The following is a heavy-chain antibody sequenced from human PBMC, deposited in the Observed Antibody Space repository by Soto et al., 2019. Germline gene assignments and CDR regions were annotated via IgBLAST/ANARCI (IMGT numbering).Heavy chain of an antibody. V-gene: IGHV4-4*02. Sequence: QVQLQESGPGLVKPSGTLSLTCAVSGGSISSSNWWGWVRQHPGKGLEWIGEIYHSGSTNYNPSLKSRVSISVDKAKNQFSLKLSSVTAADTAVYYCARRLGSHFSFGATIRRYYFDYWGQGTLVTVSS. CDR2: IYHSGST. J-gene: IGHJ4*02. D-gene: IGHD1-26*01. CDR1: GGSISSSNW. CDR3: ARRLGSHFSFGATIRRYYFDY.